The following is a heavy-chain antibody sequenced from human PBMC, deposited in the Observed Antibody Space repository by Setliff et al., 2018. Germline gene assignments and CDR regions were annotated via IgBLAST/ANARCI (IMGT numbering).Heavy chain of an antibody. J-gene: IGHJ4*02. CDR1: GYSISSGYY. CDR3: SRHLWWRYMAESSDYFDY. V-gene: IGHV4-38-2*02. CDR2: FFRTGNT. D-gene: IGHD2-21*01. Sequence: TSETLSLTCTVSGYSISSGYYWGWIRQPTGKGLGWLWSFFRTGNTYNHPPLEGRVTISVDTSNNQFSLKLSPVPAADTAVYYCSRHLWWRYMAESSDYFDYWGQGSLVTVSS.